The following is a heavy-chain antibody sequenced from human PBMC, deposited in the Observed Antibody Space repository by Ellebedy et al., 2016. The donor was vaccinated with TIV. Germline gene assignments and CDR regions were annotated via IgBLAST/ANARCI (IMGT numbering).Heavy chain of an antibody. D-gene: IGHD2-2*01. V-gene: IGHV1-8*01. J-gene: IGHJ4*02. CDR1: GYTFTSYD. Sequence: ASVKVSCXASGYTFTSYDINWVRQATGQGLEWMGWMNPNSGNTGYAQKFQGRVTMTRNTSISTAYMELSSLRSEDTAVYYCARFDVVVPASPIDYWGQGTLVTVSS. CDR2: MNPNSGNT. CDR3: ARFDVVVPASPIDY.